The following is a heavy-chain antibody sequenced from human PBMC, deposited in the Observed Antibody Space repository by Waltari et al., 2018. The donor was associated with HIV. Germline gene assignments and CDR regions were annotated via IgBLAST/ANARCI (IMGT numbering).Heavy chain of an antibody. CDR2: VYPSGAT. V-gene: IGHV4-38-2*01. Sequence: QVQLQESGPGLVKPSESLSLTCAVSGYSLRSGFYWAWIRQPQGEGLVWIGKVYPSGATTYNPSLESRVSISLDTSANKFSLKLTSVTAADTAVYYCARYGSGTSFEYWGQGARVTVSS. J-gene: IGHJ4*02. CDR1: GYSLRSGFY. D-gene: IGHD3-10*01. CDR3: ARYGSGTSFEY.